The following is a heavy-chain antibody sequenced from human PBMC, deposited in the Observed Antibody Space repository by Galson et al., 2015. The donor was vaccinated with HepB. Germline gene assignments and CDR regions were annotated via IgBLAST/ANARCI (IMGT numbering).Heavy chain of an antibody. CDR3: ARVSGSHDSRAFDI. Sequence: SVKVSCKASGGTFSSYAISWVRQAPGQGLEWMGGIIPIFGTANYAQKFQGRVTITADESTSTAYMELSSLRSEDTAVYYCARVSGSHDSRAFDIWGQGTMVTVSS. CDR1: GGTFSSYA. J-gene: IGHJ3*02. V-gene: IGHV1-69*13. D-gene: IGHD1-26*01. CDR2: IIPIFGTA.